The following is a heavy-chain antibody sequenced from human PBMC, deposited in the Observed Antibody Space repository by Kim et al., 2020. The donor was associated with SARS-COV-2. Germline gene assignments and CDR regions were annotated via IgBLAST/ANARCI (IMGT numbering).Heavy chain of an antibody. CDR1: GFTFSSYS. Sequence: GGSLRLSCAASGFTFSSYSMNWVRQAPGKGLEWVSYISSSSSTIYYADSVKGRFTISRDNAKNSLYLQMNSLRDEDTAVYYCARGGPPKYSGYGPLYSYYGMDVWGQGTTVTVSS. CDR2: ISSSSSTI. D-gene: IGHD5-12*01. V-gene: IGHV3-48*02. CDR3: ARGGPPKYSGYGPLYSYYGMDV. J-gene: IGHJ6*02.